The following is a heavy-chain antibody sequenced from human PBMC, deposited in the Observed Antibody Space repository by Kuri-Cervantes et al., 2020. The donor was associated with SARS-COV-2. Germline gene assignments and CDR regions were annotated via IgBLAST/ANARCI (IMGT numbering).Heavy chain of an antibody. CDR2: IIPIFGTA. CDR3: ARSRFGDYLDAFDI. J-gene: IGHJ3*02. Sequence: SVKVSCKASGGTFSSYAISWVRQAPGQGLEWMGGIIPIFGTANYAQKFQGRVTITADKSTSTAYMELSSLRSEDTAVYYCARSRFGDYLDAFDIWGQGTMVTVSS. V-gene: IGHV1-69*06. CDR1: GGTFSSYA. D-gene: IGHD3-10*01.